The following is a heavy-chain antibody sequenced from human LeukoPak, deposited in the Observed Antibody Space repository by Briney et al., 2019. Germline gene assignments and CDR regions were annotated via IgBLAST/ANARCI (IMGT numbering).Heavy chain of an antibody. CDR3: ARVVAARSFYFDY. CDR2: INQDGSER. V-gene: IGHV3-7*01. Sequence: GGSLRLSCAASVFTFSIYWMSWVRQAPGKGLEWVANINQDGSERYLVDSVKGRFTIPRDNAKNSLYLQMNSLRAEDTAVYYCARVVAARSFYFDYWGQGTLVTVSS. CDR1: VFTFSIYW. D-gene: IGHD2-15*01. J-gene: IGHJ4*02.